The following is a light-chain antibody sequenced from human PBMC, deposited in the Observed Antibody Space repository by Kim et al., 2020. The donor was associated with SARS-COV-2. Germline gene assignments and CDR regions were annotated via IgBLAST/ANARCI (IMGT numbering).Light chain of an antibody. CDR3: SSYTSSSTWV. V-gene: IGLV2-18*02. Sequence: QSALTQPPSVSGSPGQSVTISCTGTSSDVGSYNRVSWYQQPPGTAPKLMIYEVSNRPSGVPDRFSGSKSGNTASLTISGLQAEDEADYYCSSYTSSSTWVFGGGTQLTAL. J-gene: IGLJ3*02. CDR2: EVS. CDR1: SSDVGSYNR.